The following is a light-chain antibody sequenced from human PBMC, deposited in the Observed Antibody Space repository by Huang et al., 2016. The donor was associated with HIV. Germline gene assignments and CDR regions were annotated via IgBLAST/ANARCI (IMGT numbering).Light chain of an antibody. V-gene: IGKV2-28*01. J-gene: IGKJ2*01. Sequence: DIVLTQSPLSLPVTPGEPASISCRSSQSLLQSNGNNYLDWYLQKPGQSPQLLILLGSNRASGVPDRFSGSGSGTDFTLKISRVEAEDVGVYYCMQALQTPHFGQGTKLDI. CDR3: MQALQTPH. CDR2: LGS. CDR1: QSLLQSNGNNY.